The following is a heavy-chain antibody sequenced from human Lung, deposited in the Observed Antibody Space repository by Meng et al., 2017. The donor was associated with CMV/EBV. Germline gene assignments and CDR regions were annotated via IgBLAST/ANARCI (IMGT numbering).Heavy chain of an antibody. Sequence: SVXVSXKGSGGTFSRHAISWVRQAPGQGLEWLGGIIPIISLPNYAQKFQGRVTFTADKSTITAYMELSSLRSEDTAMYFCATSTDFYDNSDSDLGAFDIWGQGTMVTVSS. J-gene: IGHJ3*02. CDR2: IIPIISLP. CDR1: GGTFSRHA. V-gene: IGHV1-69*10. CDR3: ATSTDFYDNSDSDLGAFDI. D-gene: IGHD3-22*01.